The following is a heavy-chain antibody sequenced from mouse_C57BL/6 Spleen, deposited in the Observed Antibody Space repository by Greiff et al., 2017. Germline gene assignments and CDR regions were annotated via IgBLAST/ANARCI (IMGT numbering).Heavy chain of an antibody. CDR2: IDPETGGT. CDR1: GYTFTDYE. D-gene: IGHD2-12*01. Sequence: QVQLQQSGAEPVRPGASVTLSCKASGYTFTDYEMHWVKQTPVHGLEWIGAIDPETGGTAYNQKFKGKAILTADKSSSTAYMELRSLTSEDSAVYYCTRWHSPPWFAYWGQGTLVTVSA. CDR3: TRWHSPPWFAY. J-gene: IGHJ3*01. V-gene: IGHV1-15*01.